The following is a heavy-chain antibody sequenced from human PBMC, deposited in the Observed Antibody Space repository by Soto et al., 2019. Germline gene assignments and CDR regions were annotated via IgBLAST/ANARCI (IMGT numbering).Heavy chain of an antibody. CDR2: IYHSGST. J-gene: IGHJ4*01. D-gene: IGHD5-18*01. CDR1: GGTISSWY. Sequence: SETLSLTCTVSGGTISSWYWSWIRQPPGKGLEWIGYIYHSGSTYYNPSLKSRVTISVDRSKNQFSLKLSSVTAADTAVYYCVGVDGYSYGYSFDYWGHGTLVTVSS. CDR3: VGVDGYSYGYSFDY. V-gene: IGHV4-59*04.